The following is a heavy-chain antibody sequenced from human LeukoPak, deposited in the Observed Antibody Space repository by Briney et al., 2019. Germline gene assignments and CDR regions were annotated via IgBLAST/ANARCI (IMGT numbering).Heavy chain of an antibody. CDR1: GGSISSGSYY. J-gene: IGHJ4*02. CDR2: IYSSGST. Sequence: SETLSLTCTVSGGSISSGSYYWSWIRQPAGKGLEWIGRIYSSGSTNYNPSLRSRATISIDTSSNEFSLKLSSVTAADTAVYYCARLTPGGSGRWGQGTLVTVSS. D-gene: IGHD2-15*01. V-gene: IGHV4-61*02. CDR3: ARLTPGGSGR.